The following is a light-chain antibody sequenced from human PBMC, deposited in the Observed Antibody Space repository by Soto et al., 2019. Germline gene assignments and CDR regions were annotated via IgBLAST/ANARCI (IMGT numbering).Light chain of an antibody. Sequence: DIQMTQSPSALSASVGDRVTFTCRASQNIDRWLAWYQQKPGKAPKVLIYKASSLETGVPSRFSGSGSGTEFTLTINSLQPDDSATYYCQQYHIYPVYTFGQGTKLEIK. CDR3: QQYHIYPVYT. V-gene: IGKV1-5*03. J-gene: IGKJ2*01. CDR1: QNIDRW. CDR2: KAS.